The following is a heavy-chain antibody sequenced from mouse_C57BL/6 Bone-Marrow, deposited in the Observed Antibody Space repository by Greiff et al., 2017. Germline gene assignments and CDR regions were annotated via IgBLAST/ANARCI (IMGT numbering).Heavy chain of an antibody. D-gene: IGHD1-1*01. CDR1: GYTFTSYW. CDR3: ARTPPLTTAVVATDYFDY. J-gene: IGHJ2*01. Sequence: VQLQQPGAELVKPGASVKLSCKASGYTFTSYWMHWVKQRPGRGIEWIGRIDPNSGGTKYNEKFKSKATLTVDKPSSTAYMQLSSLTSEDSAVYYCARTPPLTTAVVATDYFDYWGQGTTLTVSS. CDR2: IDPNSGGT. V-gene: IGHV1-72*01.